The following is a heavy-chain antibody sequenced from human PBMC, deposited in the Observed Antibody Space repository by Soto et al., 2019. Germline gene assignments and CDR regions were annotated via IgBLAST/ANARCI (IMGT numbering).Heavy chain of an antibody. D-gene: IGHD5-12*01. J-gene: IGHJ4*02. CDR3: ARYEENEWLLPIKFN. CDR2: IYYSGST. V-gene: IGHV4-39*01. Sequence: SETLSLTCTVSGGSISSSSYYWGWIRQPPGKGLEWIGSIYYSGSTYYNPSLKSRVTISVDTSKNQFSLKLSSVTAADTAVYYCARYEENEWLLPIKFNWGQGTLVTVSS. CDR1: GGSISSSSYY.